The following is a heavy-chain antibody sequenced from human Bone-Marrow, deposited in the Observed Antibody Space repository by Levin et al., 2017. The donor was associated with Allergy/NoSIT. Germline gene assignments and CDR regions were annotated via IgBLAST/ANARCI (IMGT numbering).Heavy chain of an antibody. CDR1: GGSISSYY. CDR2: IYYSGST. V-gene: IGHV4-59*01. J-gene: IGHJ6*02. Sequence: SETLSLTCTVSGGSISSYYWSWIRQPPGKGLEWIGYIYYSGSTNYNPSLKSRVTISVDTSKNQFSLKLSSVTAADTAVYYCARDEGVSRGLDYYYYYGMDVWGQGTTVTVSS. D-gene: IGHD6-13*01. CDR3: ARDEGVSRGLDYYYYYGMDV.